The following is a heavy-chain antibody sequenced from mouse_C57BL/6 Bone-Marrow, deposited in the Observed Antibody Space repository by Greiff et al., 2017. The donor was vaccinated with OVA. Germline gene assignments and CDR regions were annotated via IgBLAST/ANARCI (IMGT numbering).Heavy chain of an antibody. D-gene: IGHD2-4*01. Sequence: DVKLQESGAELVRPGASVKLSCTASGFNIKDDYMHWVKQRPEQGLEWIGWIDPENGDTEYASKFQGKATITADTSSNTAYLQLSSLTSEDTAVYYCTSYDYDEAYYAMDYWGQGTSVTVSS. J-gene: IGHJ4*01. CDR1: GFNIKDDY. V-gene: IGHV14-4*01. CDR2: IDPENGDT. CDR3: TSYDYDEAYYAMDY.